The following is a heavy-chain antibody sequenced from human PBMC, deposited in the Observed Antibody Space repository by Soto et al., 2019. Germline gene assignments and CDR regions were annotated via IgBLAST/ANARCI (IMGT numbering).Heavy chain of an antibody. V-gene: IGHV1-3*01. CDR1: GYTFTSYA. J-gene: IGHJ6*02. CDR3: ASSYSSYARIDYDYYGMDV. Sequence: GASVKVSCKASGYTFTSYAMHWVRQAPGQRLEWMGWINAGNGNTKYSQKFQGRVTITRDTSASTAYMELSSLRSEDTAVYYCASSYSSYARIDYDYYGMDVWGQGTTVTVSS. D-gene: IGHD4-4*01. CDR2: INAGNGNT.